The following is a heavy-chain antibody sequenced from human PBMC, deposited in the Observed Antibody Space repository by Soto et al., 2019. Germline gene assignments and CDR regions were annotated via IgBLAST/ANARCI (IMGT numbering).Heavy chain of an antibody. J-gene: IGHJ6*02. CDR1: GFTFSSYA. CDR2: ISYDGSNK. CDR3: ARDLRLIVMVVAANLYYGMDV. D-gene: IGHD2-15*01. Sequence: PGGSLRLSCAACGFTFSSYAMHWVRQAPGKGLEWVAVISYDGSNKYYADSVKGRFTISRDNSKNTLYLQMNSLRAEDTAVYYCARDLRLIVMVVAANLYYGMDVWGQGTTVTVSS. V-gene: IGHV3-30-3*01.